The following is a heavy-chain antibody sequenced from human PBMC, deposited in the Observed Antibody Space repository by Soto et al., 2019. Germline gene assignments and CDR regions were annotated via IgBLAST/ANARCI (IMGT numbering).Heavy chain of an antibody. CDR3: ARDAAAGLNDC. V-gene: IGHV1-18*01. CDR1: GYTFTNYG. Sequence: QVQLAQSGAEVKKPGASVKVSCKASGYTFTNYGISWVRQAPGQGLEWMGWINAYNGNTKSAQKLQGRVTLTTDTSTSTAYMELRSLRSDDTAVYYCARDAAAGLNDCWGQGTLVTVSS. CDR2: INAYNGNT. D-gene: IGHD6-13*01. J-gene: IGHJ4*02.